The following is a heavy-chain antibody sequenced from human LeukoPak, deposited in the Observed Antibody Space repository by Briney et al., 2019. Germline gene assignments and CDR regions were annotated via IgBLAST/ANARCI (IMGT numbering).Heavy chain of an antibody. CDR2: ISYDGSNN. D-gene: IGHD6-19*01. Sequence: AVISYDGSNNYYPDSVKGRFPISRDNSKNTLYLQMNSLRAEDTAVYYCARAFIAVAGMGYWGQGTLVTVSS. J-gene: IGHJ4*02. CDR3: ARAFIAVAGMGY. V-gene: IGHV3-30*01.